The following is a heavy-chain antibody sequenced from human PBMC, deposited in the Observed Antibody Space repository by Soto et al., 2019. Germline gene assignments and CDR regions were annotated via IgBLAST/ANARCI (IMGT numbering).Heavy chain of an antibody. D-gene: IGHD4-4*01. CDR1: GGTFSTYA. V-gene: IGHV1-69*11. Sequence: ASLRVSCNASGGTFSTYAISWVRQAPGQGLEWMGRIIPFIGTANYAQKFQGRVTITADESTSTAYMELTSLRSEDTAVYYCARVVMTTVPASYYYGMDVWGPVPKVTFAS. CDR2: IIPFIGTA. J-gene: IGHJ6*02. CDR3: ARVVMTTVPASYYYGMDV.